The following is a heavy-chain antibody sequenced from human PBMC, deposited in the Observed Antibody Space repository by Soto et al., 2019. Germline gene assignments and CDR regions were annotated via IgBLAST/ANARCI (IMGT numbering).Heavy chain of an antibody. J-gene: IGHJ5*02. D-gene: IGHD3-10*01. V-gene: IGHV1-46*01. Sequence: ASVKVSCKASGYTFTSYYMHWVRQAPGQGLEWMGIINPSGGSTSYAQKFQGRVTMTRDTSTSTVYMELSSLRSEDTAVYYCASSRPPRGVIRPGWFDPWGQGTLVTVSS. CDR1: GYTFTSYY. CDR2: INPSGGST. CDR3: ASSRPPRGVIRPGWFDP.